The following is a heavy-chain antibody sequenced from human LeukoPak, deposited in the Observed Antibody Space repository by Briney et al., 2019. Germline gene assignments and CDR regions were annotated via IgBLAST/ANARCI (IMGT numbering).Heavy chain of an antibody. J-gene: IGHJ4*02. CDR1: GFTFSSYG. CDR2: IWYDVSNK. V-gene: IGHV3-33*01. D-gene: IGHD5-18*01. Sequence: GRSLRLSCAASGFTFSSYGMHWVRQAPGKGLEWVAVIWYDVSNKYYAASVKGRFTISRDNSKNTLYLQMNSLRAEDTAVYYCARAGAGYSYGYLIDYWGQGTLVTVSS. CDR3: ARAGAGYSYGYLIDY.